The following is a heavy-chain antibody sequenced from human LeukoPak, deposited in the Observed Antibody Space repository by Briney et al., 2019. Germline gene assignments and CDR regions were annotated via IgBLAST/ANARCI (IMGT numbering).Heavy chain of an antibody. V-gene: IGHV4-59*08. Sequence: SETLPLTCTVSGGSISSYYWSWIRQPPGKGLEWIGYIYYSGSTNYNPSLKSRVTISVDTSKNQFSLKLSSVTAADTAVYYCASNYYGSGSLDYWGQGNLVTVSS. CDR1: GGSISSYY. CDR3: ASNYYGSGSLDY. CDR2: IYYSGST. J-gene: IGHJ4*02. D-gene: IGHD3-10*01.